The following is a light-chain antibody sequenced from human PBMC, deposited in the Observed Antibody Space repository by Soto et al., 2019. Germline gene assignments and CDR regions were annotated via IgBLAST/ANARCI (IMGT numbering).Light chain of an antibody. CDR2: DVS. V-gene: IGKV3-15*01. J-gene: IGKJ5*01. CDR3: QQYNNWPPT. Sequence: ETVMTQSPATLSVSPGERATLSCRASQSARISLGWYQQKPGQAPRLLIYDVSTRATGVPATFSGRGSGTEFTLTISSPQSEDLAVYYCQQYNNWPPTFGLGTRLEIK. CDR1: QSARIS.